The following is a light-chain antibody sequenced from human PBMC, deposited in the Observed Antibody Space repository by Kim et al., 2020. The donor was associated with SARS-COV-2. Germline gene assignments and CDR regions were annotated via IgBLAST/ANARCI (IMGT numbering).Light chain of an antibody. CDR1: QSVSSD. CDR3: QQYHNWHRT. Sequence: EIVMTQSPATLSVSPGERAPLSCRASQSVSSDLAWYQQKPGQAPRLLMYGASTRATGIPARFSGSGSGIEFTLTISRLQSEDFAVYSCQQYHNWHRTFGQGTKVDIK. J-gene: IGKJ1*01. CDR2: GAS. V-gene: IGKV3-15*01.